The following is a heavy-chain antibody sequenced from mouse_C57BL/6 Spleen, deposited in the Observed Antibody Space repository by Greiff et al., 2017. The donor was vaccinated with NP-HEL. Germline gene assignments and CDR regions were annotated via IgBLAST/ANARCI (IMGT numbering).Heavy chain of an antibody. CDR1: GFTFSSYG. D-gene: IGHD1-1*01. Sequence: EVMLVESGGDLVKPGGSLKLSCAASGFTFSSYGMSWVRQTPDKRLEWVATISSGGSYTYYPDSVKGRFTLSRDNAKNTLYLQMSSLKSEDTAMYYCARIWYYGSSPWFAYWGQGTLVTVSA. CDR2: ISSGGSYT. J-gene: IGHJ3*01. V-gene: IGHV5-6*01. CDR3: ARIWYYGSSPWFAY.